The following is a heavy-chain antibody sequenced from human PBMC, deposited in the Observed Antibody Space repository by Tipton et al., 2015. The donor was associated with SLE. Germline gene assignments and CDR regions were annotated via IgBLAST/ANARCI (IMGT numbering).Heavy chain of an antibody. CDR2: IYHSGST. Sequence: TLSLTCTVSGGSISSYYWSWIRQPPGKGLEWIGSIYHSGSTYYNPSLKSRVTISVDKSKNQFSLKLSSVTAADTAVYYCARGYYYELAFDIWGQGTMVTVSS. CDR1: GGSISSYY. CDR3: ARGYYYELAFDI. D-gene: IGHD3-22*01. J-gene: IGHJ3*02. V-gene: IGHV4-59*12.